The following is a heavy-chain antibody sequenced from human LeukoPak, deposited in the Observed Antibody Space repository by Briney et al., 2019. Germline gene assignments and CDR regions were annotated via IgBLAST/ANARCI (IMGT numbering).Heavy chain of an antibody. D-gene: IGHD6-13*01. CDR3: TTGYASSWYV. J-gene: IGHJ4*02. CDR1: GFTFTNAW. CDR2: IKSKTDGGTT. Sequence: GGSLRLSCAASGFTFTNAWMNWVRQAPGKGGAWVGHIKSKTDGGTTDYAAPVEGRFTISGDDSETTVYLQMNRLKTEDTAVYYCTTGYASSWYVWGQGTLVTVSS. V-gene: IGHV3-15*01.